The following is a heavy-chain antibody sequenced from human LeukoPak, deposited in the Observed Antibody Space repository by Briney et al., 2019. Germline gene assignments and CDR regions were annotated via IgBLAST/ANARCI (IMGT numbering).Heavy chain of an antibody. J-gene: IGHJ4*02. CDR1: GYSISSGYY. CDR2: INHSGST. Sequence: SETLSLTCTVSGYSISSGYYWSWIRQPPGKGLEWIGEINHSGSTNYNPSLKSRITISLDTSKNQFSLKLSSVTAADTAVYYCARGRALFDWGQGTLVTVSS. V-gene: IGHV4-38-2*02. CDR3: ARGRALFD. D-gene: IGHD2-21*01.